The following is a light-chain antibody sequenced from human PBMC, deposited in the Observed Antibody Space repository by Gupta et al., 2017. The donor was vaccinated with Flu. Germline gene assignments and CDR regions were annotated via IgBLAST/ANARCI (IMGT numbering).Light chain of an antibody. CDR2: GEN. CDR1: SLRSYS. V-gene: IGLV3-19*01. CDR3: HSRGTSGDHLV. J-gene: IGLJ2*01. Sequence: SSELTHDPAVSVALGQTVRITCQGDSLRSYSASWYQQRPGQAPLFVIYGENNRPSGIPDRFSGSRSGNTASLTITGAQAEDEADYYCHSRGTSGDHLVFGGGTKLTVL.